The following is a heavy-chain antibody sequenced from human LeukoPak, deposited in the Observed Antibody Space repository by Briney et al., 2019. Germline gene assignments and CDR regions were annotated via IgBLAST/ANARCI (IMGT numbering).Heavy chain of an antibody. CDR3: ARALLDDYGGDFDS. CDR2: IIPMLNAA. Sequence: SVTVSCKASGGSFTNHVISWVRQAPGQGLEWGGGIIPMLNAANYALKMQGRVTITADESTTTAYMELNSLRSEDTAVYYCARALLDDYGGDFDSWGQGTMVIVSS. D-gene: IGHD4/OR15-4a*01. J-gene: IGHJ4*02. V-gene: IGHV1-69*01. CDR1: GGSFTNHV.